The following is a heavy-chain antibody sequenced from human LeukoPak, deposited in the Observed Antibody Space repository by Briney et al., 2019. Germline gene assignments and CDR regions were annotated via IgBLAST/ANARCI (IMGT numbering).Heavy chain of an antibody. CDR1: GFTFSDYY. D-gene: IGHD3-10*01. Sequence: GGSLRLSCAASGFTFSDYYMSWIRQAPGKRLEWVSYSSSSGSTIYYADSVKGRFTISRDNAKNSLYLQMNSLRAEDTAVYYCARAHLPMVRGSFPVIYWGQGTLVTVSS. CDR2: SSSSGSTI. CDR3: ARAHLPMVRGSFPVIY. V-gene: IGHV3-11*04. J-gene: IGHJ4*02.